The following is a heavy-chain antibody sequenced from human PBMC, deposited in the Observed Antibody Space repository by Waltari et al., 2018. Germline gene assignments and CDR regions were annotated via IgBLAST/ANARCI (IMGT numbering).Heavy chain of an antibody. CDR2: SRTKPNNYAT. CDR3: TGGAVTGTDF. J-gene: IGHJ4*02. CDR1: GFPFSGST. V-gene: IGHV3-73*01. Sequence: EVQVVESGGGLVQPGGSLKLSCATSGFPFSGSTIHWVRQTSGKGLELIGRSRTKPNNYATRDTGSVEGRFTISRDDSENTAYLQMSSLMTEDTAVYYCTGGAVTGTDFWGQGTLVTVSS. D-gene: IGHD6-13*01.